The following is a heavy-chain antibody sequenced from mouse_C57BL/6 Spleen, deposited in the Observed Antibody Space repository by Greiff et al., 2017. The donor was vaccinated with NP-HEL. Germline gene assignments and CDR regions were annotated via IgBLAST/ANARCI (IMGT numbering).Heavy chain of an antibody. CDR3: ARSRYPDWDPFAY. CDR2: INPNYGTT. J-gene: IGHJ3*01. CDR1: GYSFTDYN. D-gene: IGHD4-1*01. V-gene: IGHV1-39*01. Sequence: VQLKESGPELVKPGASVKISCKASGYSFTDYNMNWVKQSHGKSLEWIGVINPNYGTTSYNQKFKGKATLTVDQSSSTAYMQLNSLTSEDSAVYYCARSRYPDWDPFAYWGQGTLVTVSA.